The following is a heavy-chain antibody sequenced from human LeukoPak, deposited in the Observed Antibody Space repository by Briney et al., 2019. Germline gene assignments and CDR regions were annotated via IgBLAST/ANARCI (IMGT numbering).Heavy chain of an antibody. Sequence: GGSLRLSCAASGFTFSSYAMSWVRQAPGQGLEWVSAISGSGGSTYYADSVKGRFTISRDNSKNTLYLQMNSLRAEDTAVYYCAKHGGDHKYYYYYMDVWGKGTTVTVSS. J-gene: IGHJ6*03. CDR2: ISGSGGST. CDR1: GFTFSSYA. CDR3: AKHGGDHKYYYYYMDV. V-gene: IGHV3-23*01. D-gene: IGHD2-21*02.